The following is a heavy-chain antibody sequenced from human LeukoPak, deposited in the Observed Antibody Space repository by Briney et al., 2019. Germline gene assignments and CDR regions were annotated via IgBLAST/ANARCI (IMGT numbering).Heavy chain of an antibody. D-gene: IGHD2-21*02. J-gene: IGHJ4*02. CDR3: ARAAYCGGDWYSEGEHFDY. CDR1: GFTFSSYS. CDR2: ISSSGNSI. V-gene: IGHV3-21*01. Sequence: PGGSLRLSCAASGFTFSSYSMNWVRQAPGKGPEWVSSISSSGNSIYYADSVKGRFTISRDNAKNSLYLQMNSLRAEDTAVYYCARAAYCGGDWYSEGEHFDYWGQGALVTVSS.